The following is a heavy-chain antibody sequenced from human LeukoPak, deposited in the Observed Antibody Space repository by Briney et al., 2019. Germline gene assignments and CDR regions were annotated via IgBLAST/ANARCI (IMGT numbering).Heavy chain of an antibody. D-gene: IGHD6-19*01. CDR1: GYTFTSYC. V-gene: IGHV1-18*01. Sequence: GASVKVSCKASGYTFTSYCISWVRQAPGPGLEGMGWISAYNGNTNYAQKLQGRVTMTTDTSTSTAYMELRSLRSDDTAVYYCAREHSSGWYDDYAFDTWGQGTMVTVSS. CDR3: AREHSSGWYDDYAFDT. J-gene: IGHJ3*02. CDR2: ISAYNGNT.